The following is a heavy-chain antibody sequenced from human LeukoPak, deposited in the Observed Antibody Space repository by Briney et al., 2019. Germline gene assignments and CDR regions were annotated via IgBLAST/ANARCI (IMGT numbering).Heavy chain of an antibody. CDR1: GFTFSSYA. V-gene: IGHV3-23*01. Sequence: GGSLRLSCAASGFTFSSYAISWVRQAPGKGLEWVSAISGSGGGTYYADSVKGRFTISRGNSKNTLYLQMNSLRAEDTAVYYCAKDIVVVVAATVGKNWGQGTLVTVSS. J-gene: IGHJ4*02. CDR3: AKDIVVVVAATVGKN. D-gene: IGHD2-15*01. CDR2: ISGSGGGT.